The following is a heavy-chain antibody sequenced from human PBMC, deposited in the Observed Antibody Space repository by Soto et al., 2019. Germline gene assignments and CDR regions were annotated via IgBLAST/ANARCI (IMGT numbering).Heavy chain of an antibody. CDR2: INRISNQI. V-gene: IGHV3-48*02. CDR3: ARDSGYAFDI. J-gene: IGHJ3*02. Sequence: GGSLRLSCAASGFTFSAFSMNWVRQAPGKGLEWVSYINRISNQIYYVDSVKGRFTISSDNAKSSLYLEMNSLRDEDTAVYYCARDSGYAFDIWGQGTMVTVSS. CDR1: GFTFSAFS. D-gene: IGHD5-12*01.